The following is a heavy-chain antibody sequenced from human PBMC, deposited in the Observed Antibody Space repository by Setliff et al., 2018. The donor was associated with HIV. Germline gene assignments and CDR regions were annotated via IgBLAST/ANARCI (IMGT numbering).Heavy chain of an antibody. J-gene: IGHJ6*03. CDR3: ARRRPPPSGTYSRYYMDV. CDR1: KFTFSTYA. V-gene: IGHV4-59*08. CDR2: ISYSGTT. D-gene: IGHD1-26*01. Sequence: ESLRLSCSAAKFTFSTYAISWVRQSPGKGLEWIGQISYSGTTNYNPSLKSRVTISVDTSKNQFSLTLSSLSAADTAVYYCARRRPPPSGTYSRYYMDVWGKGTTVTVSS.